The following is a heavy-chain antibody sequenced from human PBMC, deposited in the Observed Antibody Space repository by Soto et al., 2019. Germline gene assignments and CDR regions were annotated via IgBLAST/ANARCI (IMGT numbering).Heavy chain of an antibody. CDR2: IYSGGTT. CDR3: ARGFQSSFGY. D-gene: IGHD2-21*01. J-gene: IGHJ4*02. CDR1: GFTVSNNY. Sequence: GGSRRLLCAASGFTVSNNYMSWVRQAPGKGLEWVSVIYSGGTTYYADSVKGRFTISRDSSKNTLYLQMNSLRAEDTAVYYCARGFQSSFGYSGQGTLVTVSS. V-gene: IGHV3-53*01.